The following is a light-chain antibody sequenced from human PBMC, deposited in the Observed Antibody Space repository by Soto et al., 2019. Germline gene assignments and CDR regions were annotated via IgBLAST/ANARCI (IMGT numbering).Light chain of an antibody. V-gene: IGKV1-27*01. CDR1: QGIRNC. J-gene: IGKJ3*01. CDR3: QKYSSVPV. Sequence: DIQMTQSPTSLSASVGDRVTITCRASQGIRNCVAWYQQKPGKAPKLLIYAASTLKSGVPSRFSGSGSGTDFTLTINSLQPDDVATYSCQKYSSVPVFGPGTKVEIK. CDR2: AAS.